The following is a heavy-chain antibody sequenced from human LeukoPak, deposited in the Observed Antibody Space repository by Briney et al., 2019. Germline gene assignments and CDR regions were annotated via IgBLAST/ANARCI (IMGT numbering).Heavy chain of an antibody. D-gene: IGHD2-2*01. Sequence: SVTVSFKASGGTFSSYAISWVRQAPGQGLEWMGGIIPIFGTANYAQKFQGRVTITADKSTSTAYMELSSLRSEDTAVYYCASEYCSSTSCYVVGYFDYWGQGTLVTVSS. J-gene: IGHJ4*02. CDR2: IIPIFGTA. V-gene: IGHV1-69*06. CDR3: ASEYCSSTSCYVVGYFDY. CDR1: GGTFSSYA.